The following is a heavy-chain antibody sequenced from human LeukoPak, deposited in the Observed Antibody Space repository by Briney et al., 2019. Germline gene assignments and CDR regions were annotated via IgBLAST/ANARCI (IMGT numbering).Heavy chain of an antibody. V-gene: IGHV3-30-3*01. Sequence: PGGSLRLSCAASGFTFSSYAMHWVRQAPGKGLEWVAVISYDGSNKYYADSVKGQFTISRDNSKNTLYLQMNSLRAEDTAVYYCARQGEGYFDYWGQGTLVTVSS. J-gene: IGHJ4*02. CDR3: ARQGEGYFDY. CDR2: ISYDGSNK. CDR1: GFTFSSYA.